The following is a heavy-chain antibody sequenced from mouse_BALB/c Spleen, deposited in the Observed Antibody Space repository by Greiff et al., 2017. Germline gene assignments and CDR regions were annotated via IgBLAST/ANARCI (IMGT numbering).Heavy chain of an antibody. V-gene: IGHV2-9*02. D-gene: IGHD2-10*01. J-gene: IGHJ1*01. CDR1: GFSLTSYG. CDR2: IWAGGST. Sequence: VQLQESGPGLVAPSQSLSITCTVSGFSLTSYGVHWVRQPPGKGLEWLGVIWAGGSTNYNSALMSRLSISKDNSKSQVFLKMNSLQTDDTAMYYCARDRAYDGNGYFDVWGAGTTVTVSS. CDR3: ARDRAYDGNGYFDV.